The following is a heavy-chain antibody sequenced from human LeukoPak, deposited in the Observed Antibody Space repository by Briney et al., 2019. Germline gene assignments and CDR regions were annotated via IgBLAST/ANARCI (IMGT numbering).Heavy chain of an antibody. D-gene: IGHD5-12*01. Sequence: ASVRVSCKASGYTFTGYYMHWVRQAPGQGLEWMGWINPNSGGTNYAQKFQGRVTMTRDTSISTAYMELSRLRSDDTAVYYCARDGCSGWYFDYWGKRTLVTVST. CDR2: INPNSGGT. CDR1: GYTFTGYY. V-gene: IGHV1-2*02. J-gene: IGHJ4*02. CDR3: ARDGCSGWYFDY.